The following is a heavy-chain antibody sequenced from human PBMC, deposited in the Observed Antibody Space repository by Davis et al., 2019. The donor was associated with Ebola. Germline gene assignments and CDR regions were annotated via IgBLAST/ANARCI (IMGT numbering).Heavy chain of an antibody. D-gene: IGHD3-16*01. J-gene: IGHJ4*02. CDR1: EFMVTGYW. CDR2: INSDGSST. V-gene: IGHV3-74*01. Sequence: HTGGSLRLSCAASEFMVTGYWMHWVRQAPGKGLVWVSRINSDGSSTSYADSVKGRFTISRDNAKNTLYLQMNSLRAEDTAVYYCARDTWGAEVWGQGTLVTVSS. CDR3: ARDTWGAEV.